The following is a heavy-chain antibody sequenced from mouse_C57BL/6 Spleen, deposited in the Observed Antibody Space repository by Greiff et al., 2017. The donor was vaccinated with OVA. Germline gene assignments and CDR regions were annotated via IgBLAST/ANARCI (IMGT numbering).Heavy chain of an antibody. Sequence: EVKLMESGGGLVKPGGSLKLSCAASGFTFSDYGMHWVRQAPEKGLEWVAYISSGSSTIYYADTVKGRFTISRDNAKNTLFLQMTSLRSEDTAMYYCARGYGSSPRFAYWGQGTLVTVSA. D-gene: IGHD1-1*01. J-gene: IGHJ3*01. V-gene: IGHV5-17*01. CDR3: ARGYGSSPRFAY. CDR2: ISSGSSTI. CDR1: GFTFSDYG.